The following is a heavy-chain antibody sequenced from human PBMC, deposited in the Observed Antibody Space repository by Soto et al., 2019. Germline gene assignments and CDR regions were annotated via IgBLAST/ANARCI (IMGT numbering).Heavy chain of an antibody. CDR3: AAGSGWLIDY. Sequence: EVQLVASGGGLVQPGESLRLSCAASGFSISSYWMNWVRQAPGKGLEWVAIIRKDGGEKYYVDSVEGRFTISRDNAKNSLYLQMNSPRGEDTAVYYCAAGSGWLIDYWGRGTLVTVSS. D-gene: IGHD6-19*01. J-gene: IGHJ4*02. CDR2: IRKDGGEK. CDR1: GFSISSYW. V-gene: IGHV3-7*03.